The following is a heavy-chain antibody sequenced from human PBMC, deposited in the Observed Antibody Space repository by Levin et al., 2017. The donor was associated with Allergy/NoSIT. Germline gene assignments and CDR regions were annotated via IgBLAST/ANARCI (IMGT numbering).Heavy chain of an antibody. CDR2: ISYDGSNK. Sequence: PGGSLRLSCAASGFTFGTYGMHWVRQAPGKGLEWVAVISYDGSNKYYADSVKGRFTISRDNSKKTVYLQMNSLRAEDTAVFYCARSRVRVAYTEQYGMDVWGQGTTVTVSS. J-gene: IGHJ6*02. CDR1: GFTFGTYG. V-gene: IGHV3-30*03. D-gene: IGHD3-10*01. CDR3: ARSRVRVAYTEQYGMDV.